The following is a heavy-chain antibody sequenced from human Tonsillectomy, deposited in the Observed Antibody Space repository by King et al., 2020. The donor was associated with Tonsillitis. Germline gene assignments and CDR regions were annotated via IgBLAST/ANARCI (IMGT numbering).Heavy chain of an antibody. CDR3: ARGGGGFDS. CDR2: INPNSGGT. CDR1: GYTFSGYY. V-gene: IGHV1-2*02. D-gene: IGHD3-10*01. Sequence: VQLVQSGAAVTKPGASVKVSCKASGYTFSGYYIHWVRQAPGQGPEWMGWINPNSGGTNYAQKFQGRVTMTRDTSISTAYMEVTRLRSDDTAVYYCARGGGGFDSWGQGTLVTVSS. J-gene: IGHJ4*02.